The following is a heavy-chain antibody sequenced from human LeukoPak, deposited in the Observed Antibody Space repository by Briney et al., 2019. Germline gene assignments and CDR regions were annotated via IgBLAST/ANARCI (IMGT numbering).Heavy chain of an antibody. CDR2: IYYSGST. D-gene: IGHD5-18*01. Sequence: SETLSLTCTVSGGSISSGGYYWSWIRQHPGKGLEWIGYIYYSGSTYYNPSLKSRVTISVDTSKNQFSLKLSSVTAADTAVYYCARSDTAMVSPWGQGTLVTVSS. J-gene: IGHJ5*02. CDR1: GGSISSGGYY. CDR3: ARSDTAMVSP. V-gene: IGHV4-31*03.